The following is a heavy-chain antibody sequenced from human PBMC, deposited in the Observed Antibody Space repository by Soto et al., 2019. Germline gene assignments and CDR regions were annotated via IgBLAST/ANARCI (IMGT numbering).Heavy chain of an antibody. CDR3: AKAPPSGHGRAFEV. Sequence: GPLRRSCAASGFTFHNFALNWVRQAPGKGREWVAGVSGSGGSTFYADSVKGPFTVSRDNSKNTLFLQMNSLRVEATAMYSCAKAPPSGHGRAFEVWGQGTMVTVSS. D-gene: IGHD2-15*01. CDR2: VSGSGGST. CDR1: GFTFHNFA. V-gene: IGHV3-23*01. J-gene: IGHJ3*01.